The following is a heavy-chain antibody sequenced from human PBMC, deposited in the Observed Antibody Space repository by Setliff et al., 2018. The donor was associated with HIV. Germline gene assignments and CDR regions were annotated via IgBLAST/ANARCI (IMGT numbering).Heavy chain of an antibody. CDR3: ATDCAVVGGTGSLDS. CDR2: IKQDGSEK. V-gene: IGHV3-7*05. D-gene: IGHD1-26*01. CDR1: GFTFSTYW. J-gene: IGHJ4*02. Sequence: RLSCAASGFTFSTYWISWVRQAPGKGLEWVANIKQDGSEKNYMDSVKGRFTISRDNAKNSLYLQMNSLRVEDTAVYYCATDCAVVGGTGSLDSWGQGTLVTVS.